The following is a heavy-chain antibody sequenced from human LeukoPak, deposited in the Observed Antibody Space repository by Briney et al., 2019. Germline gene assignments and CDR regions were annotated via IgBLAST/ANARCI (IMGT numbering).Heavy chain of an antibody. CDR1: GYTFTSYG. V-gene: IGHV1-18*01. D-gene: IGHD4-17*01. J-gene: IGHJ4*02. CDR2: ISAYNGNT. Sequence: ASVKVSCKASGYTFTSYGISWVRQAPGQGLEWMGWISAYNGNTYYAQKLQGRVTMITDTSTSTAYMDLRSLRSDDTAVYYCARDYDYADYKLDYWGQGTLVTVSS. CDR3: ARDYDYADYKLDY.